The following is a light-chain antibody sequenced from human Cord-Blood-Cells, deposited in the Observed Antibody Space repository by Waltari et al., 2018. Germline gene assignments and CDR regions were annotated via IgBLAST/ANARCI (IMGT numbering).Light chain of an antibody. CDR3: QQSYSTPFT. CDR1: QSISSY. Sequence: DIQMTQSPSSLSASVGDRVTITCRASQSISSYLNWYQQKPGKAPKLLIYAASSLQSGVPSRFSGSESGTDFTLTISSLQPGDFATYYCQQSYSTPFTFGPGTKVDIK. J-gene: IGKJ3*01. CDR2: AAS. V-gene: IGKV1-39*01.